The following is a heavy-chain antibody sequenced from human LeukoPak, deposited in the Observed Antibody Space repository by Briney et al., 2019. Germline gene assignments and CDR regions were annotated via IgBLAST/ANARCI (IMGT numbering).Heavy chain of an antibody. CDR3: ARKNDFEI. D-gene: IGHD2/OR15-2a*01. J-gene: IGHJ3*02. CDR2: IHSSGNK. CDR1: GGSISSQY. V-gene: IGHV4-4*07. Sequence: PSETLSLTCTVSGGSISSQYWSWIRQPAGKGLEWIGRIHSSGNKYNNPSLKSRVTMSIDTSKSQFSLRLTSVTAADTAVYYCARKNDFEIWGQGTLVTVSS.